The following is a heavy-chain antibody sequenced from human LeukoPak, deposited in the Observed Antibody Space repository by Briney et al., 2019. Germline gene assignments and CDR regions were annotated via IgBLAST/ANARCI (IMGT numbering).Heavy chain of an antibody. CDR1: GYTFTDYY. V-gene: IGHV1-2*02. Sequence: ASVKVSCKASGYTFTDYYMHWVRQAPGQGLEWIGWINANSGGTNYAQKFQGRVTMTRDTSISTAYMELSRLRSDDTAVYYCARGDIEMATIWVYYFDYWGRGTLVTVSS. CDR2: INANSGGT. J-gene: IGHJ4*02. D-gene: IGHD5-24*01. CDR3: ARGDIEMATIWVYYFDY.